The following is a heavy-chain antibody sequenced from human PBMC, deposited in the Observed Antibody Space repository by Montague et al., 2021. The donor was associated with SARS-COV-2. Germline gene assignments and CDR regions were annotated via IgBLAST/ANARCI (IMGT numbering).Heavy chain of an antibody. V-gene: IGHV4-59*01. J-gene: IGHJ4*02. Sequence: SETLSLTCTVSGGSISSYYWSWIRQPPGKGLEWIGYIYYSGSTNYNPSLKSRVTISVDTSKNQFSLKLSSVTAADTAVYYCARDQRGSYWGQGTLVTVPS. D-gene: IGHD3-10*01. CDR3: ARDQRGSY. CDR1: GGSISSYY. CDR2: IYYSGST.